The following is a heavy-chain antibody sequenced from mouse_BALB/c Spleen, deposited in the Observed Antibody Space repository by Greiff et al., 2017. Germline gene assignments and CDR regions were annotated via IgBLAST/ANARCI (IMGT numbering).Heavy chain of an antibody. CDR1: GFTFSSYG. J-gene: IGHJ3*01. CDR2: ISSGGSYT. V-gene: IGHV5-6*01. D-gene: IGHD4-1*01. Sequence: EVKLMESGGDLVKPGGSLKLSCAASGFTFSSYGMSWVRQTPDKRLEWVATISSGGSYTYYPDSVKGRFTISRDNAKNTLYLQMSSLKSEDTAMYYCARNWDEFAYWGQGTLVTVSA. CDR3: ARNWDEFAY.